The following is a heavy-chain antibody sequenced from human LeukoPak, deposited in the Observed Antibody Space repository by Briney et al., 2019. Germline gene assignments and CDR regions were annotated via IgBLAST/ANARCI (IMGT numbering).Heavy chain of an antibody. Sequence: AASVKVSCKASGYTFTGYYMHWVRQAPGQGLEWMGIINPSGGSTSYAQKFQGRVTMTRDTSTSTVYVELSSLRSEDTAVYYCARYQGGRDAFDIWGQGTMVTVSS. CDR3: ARYQGGRDAFDI. J-gene: IGHJ3*02. CDR2: INPSGGST. CDR1: GYTFTGYY. V-gene: IGHV1-46*01. D-gene: IGHD2-2*01.